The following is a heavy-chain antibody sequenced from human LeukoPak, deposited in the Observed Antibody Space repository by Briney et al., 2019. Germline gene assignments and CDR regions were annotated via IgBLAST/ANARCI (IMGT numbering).Heavy chain of an antibody. V-gene: IGHV4-39*01. CDR1: GGSISSSSYD. CDR2: IYHSGST. CDR3: ARQSSLAFDI. J-gene: IGHJ3*02. Sequence: TSETLSLTCTVSGGSISSSSYDWGWIRQPPGKGLEWIGSIYHSGSTYYNPSLKSRVTISVDTSKNQFSLKLSSVTAADTAVYYCARQSSLAFDIWGQGTMVTVSS.